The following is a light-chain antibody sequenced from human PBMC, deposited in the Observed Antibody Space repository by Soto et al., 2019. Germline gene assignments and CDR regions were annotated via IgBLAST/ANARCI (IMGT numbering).Light chain of an antibody. J-gene: IGLJ2*01. V-gene: IGLV1-40*01. CDR1: SSNIGAGYD. CDR2: GNR. Sequence: QSVLTQPHSVSGAPGQRVTISCTGSSSNIGAGYDVHWYQQLPGTAPQLIIHGNRNRPSGVPDRFSGSKSGTSASLAITGLWAEDGADYNCQSYDSSLSAVVFGGGTKLTVL. CDR3: QSYDSSLSAVV.